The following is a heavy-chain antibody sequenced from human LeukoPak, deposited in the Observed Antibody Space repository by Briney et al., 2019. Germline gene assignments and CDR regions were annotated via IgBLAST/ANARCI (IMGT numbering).Heavy chain of an antibody. J-gene: IGHJ5*02. Sequence: PSETLSLTCTVSGGSISSSSYYWGWIRQPPGKGLEWIGSIYYSGSTYYNPSLKSRVTISVDKSKNQFSLKLSSVTAADTAVYYCARDNSSSWYGGAGWFDPWGQGTLVTVSS. CDR3: ARDNSSSWYGGAGWFDP. V-gene: IGHV4-39*07. CDR1: GGSISSSSYY. CDR2: IYYSGST. D-gene: IGHD6-13*01.